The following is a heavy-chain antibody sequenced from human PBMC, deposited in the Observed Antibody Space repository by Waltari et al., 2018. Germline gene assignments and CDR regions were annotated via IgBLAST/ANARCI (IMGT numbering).Heavy chain of an antibody. D-gene: IGHD5-12*01. CDR3: ARGGYSGYGYNWFDP. V-gene: IGHV3-21*01. Sequence: EVQLVVSGGGLVKPGGSLGLSCAASGFTFSGNSMNWVRQAPGKGLEWVSSISSSSSYIYDADSVKGRFTISRDNAKNPLYLQMNSLRAEDTAVYYCARGGYSGYGYNWFDPWGQGTLVTVSS. CDR1: GFTFSGNS. J-gene: IGHJ5*02. CDR2: ISSSSSYI.